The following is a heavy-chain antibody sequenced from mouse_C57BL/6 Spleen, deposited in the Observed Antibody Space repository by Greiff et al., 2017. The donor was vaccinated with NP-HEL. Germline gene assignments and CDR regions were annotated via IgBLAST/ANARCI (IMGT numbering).Heavy chain of an antibody. CDR2: IWSGGST. CDR1: GFSLTSSG. Sequence: QVQLQQSGPGLVQPSQSLSITCTVSGFSLTSSGVHWVRQSPGKGLEWLGVIWSGGSTDYNAAFISRLSISKDNSKIQVFFKMNSLQSDDTSIYYCASYYVGAMDYWGQGTSVTVSS. V-gene: IGHV2-2*01. J-gene: IGHJ4*01. D-gene: IGHD1-1*01. CDR3: ASYYVGAMDY.